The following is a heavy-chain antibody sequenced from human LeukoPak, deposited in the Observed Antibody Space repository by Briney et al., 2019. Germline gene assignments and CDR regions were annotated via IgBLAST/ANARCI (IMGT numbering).Heavy chain of an antibody. Sequence: SETLSLTCAVYGGSFSGYYWTWIRQSPGKGLEWIGEIHQSGNTNYNPSLKSRVTISVDTSKKQLSLKLSSVTAADTAVYYCAGLRFLEWSGGYWGQGTLVTVSS. J-gene: IGHJ4*02. V-gene: IGHV4-34*01. CDR2: IHQSGNT. D-gene: IGHD3-3*01. CDR3: AGLRFLEWSGGY. CDR1: GGSFSGYY.